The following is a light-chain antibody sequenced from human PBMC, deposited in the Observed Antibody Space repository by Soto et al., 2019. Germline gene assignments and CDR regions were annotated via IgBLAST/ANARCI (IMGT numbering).Light chain of an antibody. CDR1: QGIAND. J-gene: IGKJ4*01. V-gene: IGKV1-17*01. CDR2: AAS. Sequence: DIQMTQSPSSLSASVGDRVTFTCRTSQGIANDLAWYQQKPTKAPNRLISAASSLQIGGPSRFSGSGAGTEFTLTISSLQPEDFGTYYCLQHNSCQLTFGGGTTVEI. CDR3: LQHNSCQLT.